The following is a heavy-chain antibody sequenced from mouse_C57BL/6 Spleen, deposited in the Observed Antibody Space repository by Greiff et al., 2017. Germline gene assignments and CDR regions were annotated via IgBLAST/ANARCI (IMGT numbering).Heavy chain of an antibody. J-gene: IGHJ4*01. CDR1: GYTFTSYW. D-gene: IGHD4-1*01. Sequence: VQLQQPGAELVRPGTSVKLSCKASGYTFTSYWMHWVKQRPGQGLEWIGVIDPSDSYTNYNQKFQGKATLTVDTSSSTAYMQLSSLTSEDSEVYYCARDWGGDYAMDYWGQGTSVTVSS. CDR3: ARDWGGDYAMDY. CDR2: IDPSDSYT. V-gene: IGHV1-59*01.